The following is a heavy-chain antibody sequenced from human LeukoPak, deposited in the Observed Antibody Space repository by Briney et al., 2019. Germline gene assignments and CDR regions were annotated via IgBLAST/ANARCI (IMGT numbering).Heavy chain of an antibody. Sequence: GASVKVSCKASGGTFSSYAISWVRQAPGQGLEWMGGIIPISGKADNAQKFQDRVTITADESTSTAYMEVSSLRSEDTAVYYCARGAVWGSLVRGDYYYYALDVWGKGTTVTVSS. CDR1: GGTFSSYA. V-gene: IGHV1-69*13. CDR2: IIPISGKA. J-gene: IGHJ6*04. D-gene: IGHD3-10*01. CDR3: ARGAVWGSLVRGDYYYYALDV.